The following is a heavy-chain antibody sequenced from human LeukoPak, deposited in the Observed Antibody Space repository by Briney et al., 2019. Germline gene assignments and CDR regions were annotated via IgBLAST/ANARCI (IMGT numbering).Heavy chain of an antibody. CDR1: GFTVSSNY. V-gene: IGHV3-73*01. CDR3: TRTNNWNDGGNPFDY. J-gene: IGHJ4*02. CDR2: IRSKANSYAA. Sequence: GGSLRLSCAASGFTVSSNYMSWVRQASGKGLEWVGRIRSKANSYAAAYAASVKGRFTISRDDSMNTAYLQMNSLKTEDTAVNYCTRTNNWNDGGNPFDYWGQGTLVTVSS. D-gene: IGHD1-1*01.